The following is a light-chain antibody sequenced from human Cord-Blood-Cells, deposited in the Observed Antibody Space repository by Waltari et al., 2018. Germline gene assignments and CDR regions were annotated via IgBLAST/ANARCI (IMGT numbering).Light chain of an antibody. J-gene: IGKJ1*01. Sequence: AIRMTQSPSSLSASTGDRVTITCRASQGISSYLAWYQQKPGTAPKLLIYAASTFQSGVPSRCSGSGSGTDFTLTISCRQAEDCATYYCQQYYSYPWTFGQGTKVEIK. CDR3: QQYYSYPWT. CDR2: AAS. CDR1: QGISSY. V-gene: IGKV1-8*01.